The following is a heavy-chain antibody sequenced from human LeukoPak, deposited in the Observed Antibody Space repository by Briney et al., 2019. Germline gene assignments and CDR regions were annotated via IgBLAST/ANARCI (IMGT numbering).Heavy chain of an antibody. CDR1: GGSISRYY. D-gene: IGHD1-26*01. CDR3: ARAVGATAPPGYYYYYYMDV. V-gene: IGHV4-59*01. Sequence: SETLSLTCTVSGGSISRYYWSWIRQPPGKRLEWIGFIYYSGSTNYNPSLKSRVTISVDTSKNQFSLRLNSVTAADTAVYYCARAVGATAPPGYYYYYYMDVWGKGTTVTVSS. J-gene: IGHJ6*03. CDR2: IYYSGST.